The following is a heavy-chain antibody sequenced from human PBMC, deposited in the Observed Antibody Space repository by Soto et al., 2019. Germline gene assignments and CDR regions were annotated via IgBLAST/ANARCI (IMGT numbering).Heavy chain of an antibody. CDR1: GFSHTTSGVG. CDR3: APRTTKVTWWFDP. D-gene: IGHD4-17*01. Sequence: QITLKESGPTLVKPTQTLTLTCTFSGFSHTTSGVGVGWIRQPPGKALEWLELIYWDDDKRYSPSLQGRITITTYTDKTKVVLTMTTMDPADTATYFCAPRTTKVTWWFDPWGQGTLVTVSS. J-gene: IGHJ5*02. V-gene: IGHV2-5*02. CDR2: IYWDDDK.